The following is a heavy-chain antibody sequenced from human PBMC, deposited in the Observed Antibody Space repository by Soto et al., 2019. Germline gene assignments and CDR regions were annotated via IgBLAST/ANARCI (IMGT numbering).Heavy chain of an antibody. CDR3: ARDLGRDGIDV. CDR1: GGSIMSYY. D-gene: IGHD2-15*01. Sequence: SETLSLTCSVSGGSIMSYYWTWIRQAAGKGQEWIGRIYTTGSTNYNPSLKGRVTMSVDTSKNQFSLRLSSVTAADTAVYYCARDLGRDGIDVWVQGTTVTVSS. CDR2: IYTTGST. V-gene: IGHV4-4*07. J-gene: IGHJ6*02.